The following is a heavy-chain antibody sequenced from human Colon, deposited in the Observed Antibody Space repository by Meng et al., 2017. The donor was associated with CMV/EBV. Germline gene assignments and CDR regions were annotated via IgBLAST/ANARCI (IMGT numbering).Heavy chain of an antibody. CDR1: GYTFTANH. CDR2: IYPQDGGT. J-gene: IGHJ4*02. V-gene: IGHV1-2*02. Sequence: QVELGQSGTEVTQPGACVKVSCKTSGYTFTANHLHWVRQAPGQGLEWMGWIYPQDGGTYFAQKFQDRVTLTRDTSITTAYMELSGLTSDDTAIYYCVRESWYFDFWGEGTLVTVSS. CDR3: VRESWYFDF. D-gene: IGHD6-13*01.